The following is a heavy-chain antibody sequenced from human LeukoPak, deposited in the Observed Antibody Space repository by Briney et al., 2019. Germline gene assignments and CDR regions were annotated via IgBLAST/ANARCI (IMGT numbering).Heavy chain of an antibody. V-gene: IGHV3-30*03. CDR1: GFTFSSYG. J-gene: IGHJ3*02. CDR3: ARDLYYYDSSGYYGAFDI. Sequence: GGSLRLSCAASGFTFSSYGMHWVRQAPGKGLEWVAVISYDGSNKYYADSVKGRFTISRDNSKNTLYLQMNSLRAEDTAVYYCARDLYYYDSSGYYGAFDIRGQGTMVTVSS. CDR2: ISYDGSNK. D-gene: IGHD3-22*01.